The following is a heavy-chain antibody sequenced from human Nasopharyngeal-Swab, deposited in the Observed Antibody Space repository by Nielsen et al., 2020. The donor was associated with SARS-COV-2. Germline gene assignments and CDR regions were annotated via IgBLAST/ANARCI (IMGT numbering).Heavy chain of an antibody. J-gene: IGHJ6*02. D-gene: IGHD1-26*01. V-gene: IGHV5-51*01. CDR2: IFPGDSDT. CDR1: GYRFTDYW. CDR3: ATGAAVGTLFHGMDV. Sequence: GESLKISCATSGYRFTDYWIAWVRQAPGKGLECMGTIFPGDSDTRYSPSFEGRVTISVDQSITTAYLHWTSLKASDTAKYYCATGAAVGTLFHGMDVWGQGTMVTVSS.